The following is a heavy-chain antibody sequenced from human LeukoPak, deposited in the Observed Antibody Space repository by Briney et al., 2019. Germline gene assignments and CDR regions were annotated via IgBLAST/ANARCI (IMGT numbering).Heavy chain of an antibody. D-gene: IGHD2/OR15-2a*01. J-gene: IGHJ4*02. CDR2: ISYSGIA. V-gene: IGHV4-31*11. CDR3: ARVLYDYYFDY. CDR1: GGSFSSGDYY. Sequence: PSQTLSLTCAVSGGSFSSGDYYWSWIRHHPGKGLEWLACISYSGIAYYNPSLKSRLTISVDTSKNQFSLELSSVTAADTALYYCARVLYDYYFDYWGQGTLVTVSS.